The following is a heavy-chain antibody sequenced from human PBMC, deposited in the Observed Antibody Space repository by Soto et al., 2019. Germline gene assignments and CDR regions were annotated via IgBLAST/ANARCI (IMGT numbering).Heavy chain of an antibody. Sequence: PGGSLRLSCAASGFTFSSYAMHWVHQAPGKGLEWVAVISYDGSNKYYADSVKGRFTISRDNSKNTLYLQMNSLRAEDTAVYYCARSFGYGDAFDIWGQGTMVTVS. CDR2: ISYDGSNK. D-gene: IGHD3-10*01. V-gene: IGHV3-30-3*01. J-gene: IGHJ3*02. CDR3: ARSFGYGDAFDI. CDR1: GFTFSSYA.